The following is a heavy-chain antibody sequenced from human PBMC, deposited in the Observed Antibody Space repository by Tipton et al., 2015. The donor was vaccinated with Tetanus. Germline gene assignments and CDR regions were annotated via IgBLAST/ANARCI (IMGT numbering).Heavy chain of an antibody. J-gene: IGHJ5*02. CDR3: ARSADNWFGP. CDR2: IYYNGNT. CDR1: GGSLSSGTYY. Sequence: TLSLTCTVSGGSLSSGTYYWDWIRQPPGKGLEWIGNIYYNGNTLQNPSLKSRVTLSLDKSKNQFSRKLRSVTAADTAVYYCARSADNWFGPWGQGTLVTVSS. V-gene: IGHV4-39*01.